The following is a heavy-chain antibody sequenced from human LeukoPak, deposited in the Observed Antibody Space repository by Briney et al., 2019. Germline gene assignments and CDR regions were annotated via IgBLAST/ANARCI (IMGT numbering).Heavy chain of an antibody. CDR3: AKDPGAKVRGYYMDV. CDR1: GFTLSTHD. Sequence: GGSLRLSCAASGFTLSTHDMHWVRQVPGKGLEWVAFIWDDENKKWYADSVKGRFTISRDNSKNTVYLQMNRLTPEDTAIYYCAKDPGAKVRGYYMDVWGKGTTVTVSS. V-gene: IGHV3-30*02. D-gene: IGHD3-10*01. J-gene: IGHJ6*03. CDR2: IWDDENKK.